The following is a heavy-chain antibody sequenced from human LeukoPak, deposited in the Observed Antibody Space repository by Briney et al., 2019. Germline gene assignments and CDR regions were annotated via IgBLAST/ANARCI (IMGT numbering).Heavy chain of an antibody. V-gene: IGHV3-74*03. CDR3: TRAGSGSSYDS. Sequence: PGGSLRLSCAASGFTFSSYWMHWVRQAPGKGLVWVSRVDHGGSGTVYADSVKGRFTISRDTAKNTLYLEMNRLRADDTAVYYCTRAGSGSSYDSWGQGTLVTVSS. CDR2: VDHGGSGT. CDR1: GFTFSSYW. J-gene: IGHJ4*02. D-gene: IGHD3-10*01.